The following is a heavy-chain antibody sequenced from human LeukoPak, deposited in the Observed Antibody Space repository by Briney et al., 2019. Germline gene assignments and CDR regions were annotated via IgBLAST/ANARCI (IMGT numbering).Heavy chain of an antibody. D-gene: IGHD3-3*01. V-gene: IGHV3-21*04. CDR1: GFTFSSYS. CDR3: ARKRPPPLLQFLQWLLGAFDL. J-gene: IGHJ3*01. CDR2: ISSSSSYI. Sequence: PGGSLRLSCAASGFTFSSYSMNWVCQAPGKGLEWVSSISSSSSYIYYADSVKGRFTISRDNAKNSLYLQMNSLRAEDTAVYYCARKRPPPLLQFLQWLLGAFDLWGHGTMVTVSS.